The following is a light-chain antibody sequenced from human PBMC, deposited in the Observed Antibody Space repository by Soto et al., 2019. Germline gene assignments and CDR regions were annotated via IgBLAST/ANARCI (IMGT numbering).Light chain of an antibody. Sequence: IPLTQSPGTLSLSPGERATISCRASQSVTSSYLAWYHQKPGQAPRLLIYDASSRATGIPDRFSGSGSGSDFSLTISRLEPEDLAVYYCQQYGTSPRTFGQGTKVDIK. CDR1: QSVTSSY. CDR2: DAS. CDR3: QQYGTSPRT. J-gene: IGKJ1*01. V-gene: IGKV3-20*01.